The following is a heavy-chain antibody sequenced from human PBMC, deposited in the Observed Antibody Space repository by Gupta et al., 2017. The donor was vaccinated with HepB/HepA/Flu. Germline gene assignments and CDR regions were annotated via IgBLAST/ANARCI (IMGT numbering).Heavy chain of an antibody. V-gene: IGHV4-39*01. CDR3: ARHQGRELPDF. D-gene: IGHD1-26*01. J-gene: IGHJ4*02. CDR1: GDSFIRSVDS. Sequence: PGLVKPSETLSLNCSVSGDSFIRSVDSWGWIRQPPGKGLEWIGNVFHGGRAFYNPSLRGRVTISLDTSNNRFSLRLNSVTAADTAVYYCARHQGRELPDFWGPGTRVTVSS. CDR2: VFHGGRA.